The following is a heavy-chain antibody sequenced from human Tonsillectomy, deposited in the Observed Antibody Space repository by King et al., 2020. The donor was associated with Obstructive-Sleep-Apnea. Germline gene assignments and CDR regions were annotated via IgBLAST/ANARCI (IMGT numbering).Heavy chain of an antibody. J-gene: IGHJ6*02. CDR3: ARRRLGGTYGYYYGMDV. CDR1: GFSFSDYW. D-gene: IGHD1-26*01. CDR2: IYPGDSDT. Sequence: QLVQSGAEVKKPGESLKISCKGSGFSFSDYWIGWVRQMPGKGLEWMGIIYPGDSDTRYGPSFQGQVTISADKYMNTAYLQWTSLKGSDTANYYCARRRLGGTYGYYYGMDVWGQGTTVTVSS. V-gene: IGHV5-51*01.